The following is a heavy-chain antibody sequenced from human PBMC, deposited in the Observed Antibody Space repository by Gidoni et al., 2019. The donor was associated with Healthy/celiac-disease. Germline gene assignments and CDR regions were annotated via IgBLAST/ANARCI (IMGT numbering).Heavy chain of an antibody. Sequence: QSPSRGLEWLGRTYYRSKWYNDYAVSVKSRITINPDTSKNQFSLQLNSVTPEDTAVYYCAREGIAAAGMGNFDYWGQGTLVTVSS. J-gene: IGHJ4*02. V-gene: IGHV6-1*01. D-gene: IGHD6-13*01. CDR2: TYYRSKWYN. CDR3: AREGIAAAGMGNFDY.